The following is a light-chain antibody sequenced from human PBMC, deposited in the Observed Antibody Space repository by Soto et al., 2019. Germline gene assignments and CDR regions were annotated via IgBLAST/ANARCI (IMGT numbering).Light chain of an antibody. CDR1: SSDVGSFDS. CDR3: SSFTTSSTLV. CDR2: DVN. V-gene: IGLV2-14*01. Sequence: QSVLTQPASVSGSPGQPITISCTGTSSDVGSFDSVAWYQHNPGKAPKLMIYDVNNRPSGVSSRFSGSKSGNTASLSISGLQTEDEANYYCSSFTTSSTLVFGTGTKLTVL. J-gene: IGLJ1*01.